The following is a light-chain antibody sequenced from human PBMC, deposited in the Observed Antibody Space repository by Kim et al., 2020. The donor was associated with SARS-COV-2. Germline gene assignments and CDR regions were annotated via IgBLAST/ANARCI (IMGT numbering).Light chain of an antibody. CDR1: RLRNYY. CDR2: GKD. J-gene: IGLJ3*02. CDR3: NSRDSSGYHLV. Sequence: LGQTVRITFQGDRLRNYYASWYQQKPGQAPVLVIYGKDNRPSGIPDRFSGSSSGNTASLTITGAQAEDEADYYCNSRDSSGYHLVFGGGTQLTVL. V-gene: IGLV3-19*01.